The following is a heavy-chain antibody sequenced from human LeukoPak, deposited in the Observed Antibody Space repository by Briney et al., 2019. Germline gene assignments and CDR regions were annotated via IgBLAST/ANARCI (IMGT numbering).Heavy chain of an antibody. J-gene: IGHJ4*02. CDR2: IYTSGST. D-gene: IGHD2-15*01. V-gene: IGHV4-61*02. CDR3: ASWVLSGYFDY. CDR1: GGSISSGSYY. Sequence: SQTLSLTCTVSGGSISSGSYYWSWIRQPAGKGLEWIGRIYTSGSTNYNPSLKSRVTISVDTSKNQFSLKLGSVTAADTAVYYCASWVLSGYFDYWGQGTLVTVSS.